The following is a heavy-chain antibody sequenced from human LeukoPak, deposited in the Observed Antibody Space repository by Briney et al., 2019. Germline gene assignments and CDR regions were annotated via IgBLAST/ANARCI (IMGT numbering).Heavy chain of an antibody. Sequence: PGGSLRLSYAASGFTFSSYGMSWVRQAPEKGLEWVSGISGSGGSTYYADSVKGRFTISRDNSKNTLYLQMNSLRAEDTAVYYCAKDGLWIGEKKANMDVWGKGTTVTVSS. V-gene: IGHV3-23*01. D-gene: IGHD3-10*01. J-gene: IGHJ6*03. CDR3: AKDGLWIGEKKANMDV. CDR1: GFTFSSYG. CDR2: ISGSGGST.